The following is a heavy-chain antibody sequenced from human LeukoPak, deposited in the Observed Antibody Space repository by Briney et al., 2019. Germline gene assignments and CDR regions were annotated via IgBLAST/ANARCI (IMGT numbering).Heavy chain of an antibody. CDR2: VYTGGST. CDR1: GGSISSGSYY. Sequence: SQTLSLTCTVSGGSISSGSYYWSWIRQPAGKGLEWIGRVYTGGSTNYNPSLKSRVTISVDTSKNQFSLKLSSVTAADTAVYYCAKNLEHCSSTSCYGSPGWFDPWGQGTLVTVSS. CDR3: AKNLEHCSSTSCYGSPGWFDP. V-gene: IGHV4-61*02. D-gene: IGHD2-2*01. J-gene: IGHJ5*02.